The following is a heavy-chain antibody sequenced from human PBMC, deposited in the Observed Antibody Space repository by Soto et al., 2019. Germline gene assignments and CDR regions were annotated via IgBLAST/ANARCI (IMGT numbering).Heavy chain of an antibody. CDR3: ARVVTVVKSFHYWYFDL. Sequence: QVQLVQSGAEVKKPGSSVKVSCKASGGTFSSYAISWVRQAPGQGLEWMGGIIPIFGTTNYAQKFQGRVTIHADESTRTAYMELSSLRSEDTAVYYCARVVTVVKSFHYWYFDLWGRGTLVTVSS. J-gene: IGHJ2*01. CDR1: GGTFSSYA. V-gene: IGHV1-69*12. D-gene: IGHD2-15*01. CDR2: IIPIFGTT.